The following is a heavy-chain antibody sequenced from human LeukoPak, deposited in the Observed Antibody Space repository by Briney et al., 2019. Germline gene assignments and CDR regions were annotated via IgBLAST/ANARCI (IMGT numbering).Heavy chain of an antibody. Sequence: ASVKVSCKASGYTFTDYYMHWVRQAPGQGLEWMGWINPNNGGTSYAQKFQGRVTMTRDTSITTSYMELPSLTSDDTAVYYCARGVNWIDPWGQGTLVTVSS. D-gene: IGHD6-13*01. V-gene: IGHV1-2*02. J-gene: IGHJ5*02. CDR2: INPNNGGT. CDR1: GYTFTDYY. CDR3: ARGVNWIDP.